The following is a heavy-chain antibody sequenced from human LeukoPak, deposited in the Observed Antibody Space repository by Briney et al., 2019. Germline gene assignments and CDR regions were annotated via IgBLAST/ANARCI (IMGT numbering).Heavy chain of an antibody. CDR1: GGTFSSYA. J-gene: IGHJ4*02. CDR3: ASGPLWFGELLAYFDY. V-gene: IGHV1-69*13. CDR2: IIPIFGTA. Sequence: GASVKVSCKASGGTFSSYAISWVRQAPGQGLEWMGGIIPIFGTANYAQKFQGRVTITADESTSTAYMELSSLRSDDTAVYYCASGPLWFGELLAYFDYWGQGTLVTVSS. D-gene: IGHD3-10*01.